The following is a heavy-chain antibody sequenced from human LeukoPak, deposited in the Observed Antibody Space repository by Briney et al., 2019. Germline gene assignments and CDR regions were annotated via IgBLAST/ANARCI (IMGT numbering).Heavy chain of an antibody. CDR1: GFTVSSNY. CDR2: IYSGGST. V-gene: IGHV3-66*01. J-gene: IGHJ5*02. CDR3: ARGRGAAAFWFDP. Sequence: GGSLRLSCAASGFTVSSNYMSWVRQAPGKGLEWVSVIYSGGSTYYADSVKGRFTISRDNSKNTLYLQMNSLRAEDTAVYYCARGRGAAAFWFDPWGQGTLVTVSS. D-gene: IGHD6-13*01.